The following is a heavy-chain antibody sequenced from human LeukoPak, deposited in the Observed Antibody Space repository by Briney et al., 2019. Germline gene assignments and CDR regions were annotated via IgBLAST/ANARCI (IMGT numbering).Heavy chain of an antibody. J-gene: IGHJ4*02. CDR1: GYSFTKYW. Sequence: GESLKISCKGSGYSFTKYWIGWVRQMPGKGLEWMGIIYPGDSDTRYSPSFQGQVTISADKSISTAYLQWSSLKASDTAMYYCARPYYDSSGYYGRIFGYWGQGTLVTVSS. D-gene: IGHD3-22*01. V-gene: IGHV5-51*01. CDR3: ARPYYDSSGYYGRIFGY. CDR2: IYPGDSDT.